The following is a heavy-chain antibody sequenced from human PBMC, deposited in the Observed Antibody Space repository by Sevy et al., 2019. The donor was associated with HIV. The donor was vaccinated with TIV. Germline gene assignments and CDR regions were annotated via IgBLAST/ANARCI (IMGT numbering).Heavy chain of an antibody. J-gene: IGHJ3*02. CDR1: GFTVSDNY. CDR2: IYSGGST. V-gene: IGHV3-53*01. Sequence: VGSLRLSCAASGFTVSDNYMSWVRQAPGKGLEWVSVIYSGGSTYYADSVKGRFTISRDNSKNTLYLQMNSLRAEDTAVYYCANHASDYDSSGYLERDAFDIWGQGTMVTVSS. CDR3: ANHASDYDSSGYLERDAFDI. D-gene: IGHD3-22*01.